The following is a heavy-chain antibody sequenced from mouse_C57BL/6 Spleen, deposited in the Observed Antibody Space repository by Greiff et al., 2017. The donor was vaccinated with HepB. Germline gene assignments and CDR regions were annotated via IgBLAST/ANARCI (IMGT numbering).Heavy chain of an antibody. Sequence: QVQLQQPGAELVRPGSSVKLSCKASGYTFTSYWMHWVKQRPIQGLEWIGNIDPSDSETHYNQKFKDKATLTVDKSSSTAYMQLSSLTSEDSAVYYCASHYYGSSLWYFDVWGTGTTVTVSS. J-gene: IGHJ1*03. CDR2: IDPSDSET. D-gene: IGHD1-1*01. CDR3: ASHYYGSSLWYFDV. CDR1: GYTFTSYW. V-gene: IGHV1-52*01.